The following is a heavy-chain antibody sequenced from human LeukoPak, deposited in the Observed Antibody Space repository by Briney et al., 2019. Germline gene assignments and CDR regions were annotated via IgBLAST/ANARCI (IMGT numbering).Heavy chain of an antibody. CDR2: ISSSGGIT. V-gene: IGHV3-11*01. CDR3: AKVRGSSSWYDAFDI. J-gene: IGHJ3*02. D-gene: IGHD6-13*01. CDR1: GFPFSDYY. Sequence: PGGSLRLSCVASGFPFSDYYMTWFRQAPGKGPEWTSDISSSGGITQYADSVKGRFTISRDNAKNSLYLHMNSLRAEDTAVYYCAKVRGSSSWYDAFDIWGQGTTVIVSS.